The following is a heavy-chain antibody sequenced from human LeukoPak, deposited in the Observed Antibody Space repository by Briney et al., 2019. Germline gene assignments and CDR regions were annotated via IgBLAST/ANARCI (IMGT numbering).Heavy chain of an antibody. V-gene: IGHV4-59*01. CDR2: IYYSGST. CDR1: GGSISSYY. D-gene: IGHD5-24*01. Sequence: SETLSLTCTVSGGSISSYYWSWIRQPPGKGLEWIGYIYYSGSTNYSPSLKSRVTISVDTSKNQFSLKLSSVTAADTAVYYCAREGGATTVSYWGQGTLVTVSS. CDR3: AREGGATTVSY. J-gene: IGHJ4*02.